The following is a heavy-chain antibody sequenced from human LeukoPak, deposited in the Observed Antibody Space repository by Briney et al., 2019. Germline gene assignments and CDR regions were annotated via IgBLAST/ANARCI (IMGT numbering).Heavy chain of an antibody. CDR1: GFSFSSYG. CDR2: IRSDGSNK. J-gene: IGHJ4*02. Sequence: GGSLRLSCAGSGFSFSSYGMHWVRQAPGKGLEWMAFIRSDGSNKYYADSVKGRFTISRDNSKNTLYLQMNSLRAEDTAVYYCAKCSSTSCYVSIDFDYWGQGTLVTVSS. CDR3: AKCSSTSCYVSIDFDY. D-gene: IGHD2-2*01. V-gene: IGHV3-30*02.